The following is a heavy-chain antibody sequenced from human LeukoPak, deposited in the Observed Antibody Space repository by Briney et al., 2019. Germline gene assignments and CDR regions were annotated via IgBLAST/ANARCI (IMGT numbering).Heavy chain of an antibody. CDR1: GFTFSGYW. J-gene: IGHJ4*02. CDR2: LNSDGTTI. CDR3: VRGAGGPRNYVLDY. V-gene: IGHV3-74*01. Sequence: GGSLRLSCVASGFTFSGYWMHWGRQAPGMGLVWGSRLNSDGTTINYADSVKGRFTISRDNAKNTVYLQMSGLRDDDTALYFCVRGAGGPRNYVLDYWGQGALVSVSS. D-gene: IGHD3-10*02.